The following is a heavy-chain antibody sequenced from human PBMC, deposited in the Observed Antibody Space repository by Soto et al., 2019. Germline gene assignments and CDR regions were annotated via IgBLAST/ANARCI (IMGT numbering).Heavy chain of an antibody. J-gene: IGHJ4*02. Sequence: GGSLRLSCQASGFNFDNYGIHWGRQAPGKGLEWVAVITYDGSFQYYADSVKGRFTISRDNSKNTLSLHLNTLKPEDTAVYHCAKDRVGGTFYTPLAFWGQGTLVTVSS. CDR1: GFNFDNYG. V-gene: IGHV3-30*18. CDR3: AKDRVGGTFYTPLAF. CDR2: ITYDGSFQ. D-gene: IGHD1-7*01.